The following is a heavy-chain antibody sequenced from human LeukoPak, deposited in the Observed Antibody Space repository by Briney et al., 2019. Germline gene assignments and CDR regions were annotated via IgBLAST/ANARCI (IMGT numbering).Heavy chain of an antibody. V-gene: IGHV3-23*01. Sequence: GGSLRLSCAASGITFTSYPMSWVRQAPGKGLEWVSAISGSGGTTYYADSVRGRFTISRDNSKNTLYLQMNSLRAEDTAVYYCAKYSGYCTSTSCQSLYYYYYMDVWGKGTTVTVSS. CDR3: AKYSGYCTSTSCQSLYYYYYMDV. J-gene: IGHJ6*03. CDR2: ISGSGGTT. CDR1: GITFTSYP. D-gene: IGHD2-2*01.